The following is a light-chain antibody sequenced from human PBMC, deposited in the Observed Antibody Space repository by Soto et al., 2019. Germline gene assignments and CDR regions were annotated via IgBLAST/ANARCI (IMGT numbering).Light chain of an antibody. CDR3: GPWDSSRGAVV. CDR1: SSNIGNNY. V-gene: IGLV1-51*01. J-gene: IGLJ2*01. CDR2: DNK. Sequence: QSVLTPPPSVSAAPGQKVTISCSGSSSNIGNNYVSWYQQLPGTAPKLLIYDNKKRPSGIPDRFSGSKSGTSTTLGITGLQTGDQPDYYRGPWDSSRGAVVFGGGTKVTVL.